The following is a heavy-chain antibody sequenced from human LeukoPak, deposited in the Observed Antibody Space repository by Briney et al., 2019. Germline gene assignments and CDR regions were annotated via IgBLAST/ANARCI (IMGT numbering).Heavy chain of an antibody. J-gene: IGHJ1*01. CDR1: GYSISSGYY. Sequence: SETLSLTCTVSGYSISSGYYWSWIRQPPGKGLEWIGEINHSGSTNYNPSLKSRVTISVDTSKNQFSLKLSSVTAADTAVYYCARHFTKPEYFQHWGQGTLVTVSS. V-gene: IGHV4-38-2*02. CDR3: ARHFTKPEYFQH. CDR2: INHSGST. D-gene: IGHD3-3*02.